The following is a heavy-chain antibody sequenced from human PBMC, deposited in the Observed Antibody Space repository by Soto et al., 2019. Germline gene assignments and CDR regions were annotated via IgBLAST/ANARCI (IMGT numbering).Heavy chain of an antibody. CDR2: INHSGST. J-gene: IGHJ4*02. D-gene: IGHD6-19*01. V-gene: IGHV4-34*01. CDR3: ARGEEQWLVQDY. CDR1: GGSFSGYY. Sequence: SETLSLTCAVYGGSFSGYYWSWIRQPPGKGLEWIGEINHSGSTNYNPSPKSRVTISVDTSKNQFSLKLSSVTAADTAVYYCARGEEQWLVQDYWGQGTLVTVSS.